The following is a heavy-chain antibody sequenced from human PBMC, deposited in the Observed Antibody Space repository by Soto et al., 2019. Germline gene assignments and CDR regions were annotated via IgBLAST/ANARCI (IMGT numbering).Heavy chain of an antibody. CDR3: AKEWVLYYGMDV. CDR1: GYTFTSYA. Sequence: ASVKVSCKASGYTFTSYAMLWVRQAPGQRLEWMGWINAGNGNTKYSQKFQGRVTITRDTSASTAYMELSSLRSEDTAVYYCAKEWVLYYGMDVWGQGTTVTVSS. J-gene: IGHJ6*02. CDR2: INAGNGNT. D-gene: IGHD2-2*03. V-gene: IGHV1-3*01.